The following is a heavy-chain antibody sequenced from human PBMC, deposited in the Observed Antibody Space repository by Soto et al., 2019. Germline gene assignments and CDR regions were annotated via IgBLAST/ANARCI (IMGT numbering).Heavy chain of an antibody. V-gene: IGHV2-70*01. D-gene: IGHD2-2*01. CDR2: IYWDHDK. Sequence: SGPTLVNPPQTLTLTCTFSGFSLSTSGMCVSWSRQPPGKALEWLALIYWDHDKYYSTSLKTRLTISKDTSKNQVVLTMTNMEPEDTARYYCARKLSSIGHRDYGGQGTLVTVSS. J-gene: IGHJ4*02. CDR3: ARKLSSIGHRDY. CDR1: GFSLSTSGMC.